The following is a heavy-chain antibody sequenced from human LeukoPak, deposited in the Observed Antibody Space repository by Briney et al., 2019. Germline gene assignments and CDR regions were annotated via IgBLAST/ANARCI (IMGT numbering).Heavy chain of an antibody. V-gene: IGHV4-34*01. Sequence: SETLSLTCAVYGGSFSGYYWSWIRQPPGKGLEWIGEINHSGSTNYNPSLKSRVTISVDTSKNQFSLKLSSVTAADTAVYYCASYGDRQLDDAFDIWGQGTMVTVSS. J-gene: IGHJ3*02. CDR1: GGSFSGYY. D-gene: IGHD4-17*01. CDR2: INHSGST. CDR3: ASYGDRQLDDAFDI.